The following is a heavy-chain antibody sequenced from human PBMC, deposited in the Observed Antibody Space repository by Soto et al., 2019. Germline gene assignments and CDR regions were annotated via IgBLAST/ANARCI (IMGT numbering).Heavy chain of an antibody. CDR2: ISYDGSNK. Sequence: QVQLVESGGGVVQPGRSLRLSCAASGFTFSSYGMHWVRQAPGKGLEWVAVISYDGSNKYYADSVKGRFTISRDNSKNTLYLQMNSLRAEDTVVYYCAKGGAHYYDSSGYYAVGYWGQGTLVTVSS. V-gene: IGHV3-30*18. D-gene: IGHD3-22*01. J-gene: IGHJ4*02. CDR3: AKGGAHYYDSSGYYAVGY. CDR1: GFTFSSYG.